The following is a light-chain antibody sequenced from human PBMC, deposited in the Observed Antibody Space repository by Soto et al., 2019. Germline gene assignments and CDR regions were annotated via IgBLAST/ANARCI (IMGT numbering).Light chain of an antibody. Sequence: ENVLTQSPGTLSLSPGETATLSCRASRSVNNNCLNWYRQKPGQAPRLLIFGASYRATGIPDRFSGSGSGTDFTLTISSLQPEDFATYYCQQLNAYPLTFGGGTKVDI. J-gene: IGKJ4*01. CDR1: RSVNNNC. V-gene: IGKV3-20*01. CDR2: GAS. CDR3: QQLNAYPLT.